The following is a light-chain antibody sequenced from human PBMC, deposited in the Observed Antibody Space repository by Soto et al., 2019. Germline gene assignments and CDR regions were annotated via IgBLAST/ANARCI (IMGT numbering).Light chain of an antibody. CDR3: QQYGPSPFT. V-gene: IGKV3-20*01. Sequence: EIVLTQSPDTLSLSPREGGTLSCRASQSVPNNYIAWYQQRLGQAPRLLIYNTSGRSPGVPDRFSGSGSGTDFTLTIRGLEPEDFGVYYCQQYGPSPFTFGPGTTV. CDR2: NTS. J-gene: IGKJ3*01. CDR1: QSVPNNY.